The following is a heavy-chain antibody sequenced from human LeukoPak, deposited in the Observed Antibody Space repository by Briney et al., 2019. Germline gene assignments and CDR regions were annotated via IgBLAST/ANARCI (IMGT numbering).Heavy chain of an antibody. D-gene: IGHD7-27*01. Sequence: ASVKVSCKASGYSFTSYGFSWVRQAPGQGLEWLGWISTYNGNTHYAQKLQGRVTMTTDTSTTTAYMELRSLRSDDTAVYYCARDYRTGFDYWGQGTLVTVSS. CDR2: ISTYNGNT. J-gene: IGHJ4*02. V-gene: IGHV1-18*01. CDR1: GYSFTSYG. CDR3: ARDYRTGFDY.